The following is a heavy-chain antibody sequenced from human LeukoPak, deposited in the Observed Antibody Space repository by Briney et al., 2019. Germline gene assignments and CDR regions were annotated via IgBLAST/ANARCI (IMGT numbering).Heavy chain of an antibody. J-gene: IGHJ6*02. CDR1: GFPFSGYY. V-gene: IGHV3-11*01. Sequence: TGGSLRLCCAASGFPFSGYYVSWIRQAPGKGVECISYISGGGQIYYADSVKDRFTISRDNAKNSLFPQKNSLRAEDTALYYCAREFDCSDSCSCMDLWGQGTTVTVSS. CDR2: ISGGGQI. D-gene: IGHD2-15*01. CDR3: AREFDCSDSCSCMDL.